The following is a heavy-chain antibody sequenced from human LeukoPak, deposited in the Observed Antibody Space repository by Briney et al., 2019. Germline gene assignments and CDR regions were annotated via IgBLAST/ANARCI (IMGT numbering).Heavy chain of an antibody. Sequence: GGSLRLSCAASGFTFSTFAISRVRQAPGKALDWVSTINNSGCSTFYADSVKGRFTISRDNSNNVVYLQMNTLRAEDTALYFCAKDVGPYSSGSYFDFWGRGTLVTVSS. CDR1: GFTFSTFA. V-gene: IGHV3-23*01. CDR3: AKDVGPYSSGSYFDF. J-gene: IGHJ4*02. D-gene: IGHD3-10*01. CDR2: INNSGCST.